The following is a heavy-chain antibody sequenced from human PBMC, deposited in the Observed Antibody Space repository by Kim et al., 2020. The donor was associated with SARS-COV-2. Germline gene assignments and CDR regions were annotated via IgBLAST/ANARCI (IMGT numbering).Heavy chain of an antibody. CDR1: GYTFTSYY. V-gene: IGHV1-46*01. J-gene: IGHJ6*02. Sequence: ASVKVSCKASGYTFTSYYMHWVRQAPGQGLEWMGIINPSGGSTSYAQKFQGRVTMTRDTSTSTVYMELSSLRSEDTAVYYCARDVAAAGTLHGYYYYGMDVWGQGTTVTVSS. CDR2: INPSGGST. D-gene: IGHD6-13*01. CDR3: ARDVAAAGTLHGYYYYGMDV.